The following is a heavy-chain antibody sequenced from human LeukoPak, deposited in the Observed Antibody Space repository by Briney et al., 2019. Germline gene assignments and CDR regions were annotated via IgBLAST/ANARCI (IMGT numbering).Heavy chain of an antibody. J-gene: IGHJ4*02. Sequence: ASVKVSCKASGYTFTSYGISWVRQAPGQGLEWMGWISAYNGNTNYAQKLQGRVTMTTDISTSTAYMELRSLRADDTAVYYCARPVSGDGTAAAQFDYWGQGTLVTVSS. CDR2: ISAYNGNT. V-gene: IGHV1-18*01. CDR3: ARPVSGDGTAAAQFDY. CDR1: GYTFTSYG. D-gene: IGHD6-13*01.